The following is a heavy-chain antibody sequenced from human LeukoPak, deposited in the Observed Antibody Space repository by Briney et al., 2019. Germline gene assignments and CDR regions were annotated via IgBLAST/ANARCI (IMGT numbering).Heavy chain of an antibody. Sequence: ASVKVSCKASGYTFTGYYMHWVRQAPGQGLEWMGWINPNSGGTNYAQKFQGRVTMTRDTSIGTAYMELSRLRSDDTAVYYCASHPPRYFGVVTDYYYMDVWGKGTTVTVSS. D-gene: IGHD3-3*01. V-gene: IGHV1-2*02. CDR1: GYTFTGYY. CDR2: INPNSGGT. CDR3: ASHPPRYFGVVTDYYYMDV. J-gene: IGHJ6*03.